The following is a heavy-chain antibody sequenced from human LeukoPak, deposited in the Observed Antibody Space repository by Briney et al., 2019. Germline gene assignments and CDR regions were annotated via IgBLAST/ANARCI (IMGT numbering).Heavy chain of an antibody. CDR2: IFYSGST. CDR3: ARDRKGGYDY. J-gene: IGHJ4*02. CDR1: GGSLSRYY. V-gene: IGHV4-59*12. D-gene: IGHD5-12*01. Sequence: MPSETLSLTCTVSGGSLSRYYWSWIRQPPGKRLEWIGYIFYSGSTNYNPSLKSRVTISVDTSKNQFSLKLSSVTAADTAVYYCARDRKGGYDYWGQGTLVTVSS.